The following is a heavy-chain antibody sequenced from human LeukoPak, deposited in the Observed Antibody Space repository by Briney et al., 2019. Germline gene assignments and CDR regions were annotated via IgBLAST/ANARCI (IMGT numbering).Heavy chain of an antibody. CDR3: ATVGAVGAIYDAFDI. CDR1: GYALTELS. J-gene: IGHJ3*02. V-gene: IGHV1-24*01. Sequence: GASVKVSCKVSGYALTELSMHWVRRVPGKGLEWMGGFDSEDGETIYAQKFQGRVAMTEDTSTDTAYMELSSLRSEDMAVYYCATVGAVGAIYDAFDIWGQGTMVTVSS. D-gene: IGHD1-26*01. CDR2: FDSEDGET.